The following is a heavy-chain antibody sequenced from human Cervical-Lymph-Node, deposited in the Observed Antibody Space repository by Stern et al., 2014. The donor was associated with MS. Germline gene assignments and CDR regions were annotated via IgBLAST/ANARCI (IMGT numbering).Heavy chain of an antibody. V-gene: IGHV3-30*01. J-gene: IGHJ4*02. D-gene: IGHD5-12*01. Sequence: VQLLESGGGVVQPGRSLRLSCAASGFTFSYHAMHWVRQAPGKGLEWVAVISYDGSEKNDADSVKGRFTISRDNSRNTLYLQMNSLRVDDTAVYYCARGGAVATSDYYFDYWGQGILVTVSS. CDR2: ISYDGSEK. CDR1: GFTFSYHA. CDR3: ARGGAVATSDYYFDY.